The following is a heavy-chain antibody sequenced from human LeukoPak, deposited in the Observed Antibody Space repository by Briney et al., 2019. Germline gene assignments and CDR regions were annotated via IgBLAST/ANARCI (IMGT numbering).Heavy chain of an antibody. CDR2: ISGRGGSR. J-gene: IGHJ4*02. CDR1: GATCSSHA. V-gene: IGHV3-23*01. Sequence: GGSLRLSCVASGATCSSHAMSWVRQAPGQGLEWVSAISGRGGSRYYADSVKGRFTISRDNSQTTVYLQMNSLGADSTASYYCAKDKWELPFPYYFDYWGQGTLVTVSS. CDR3: AKDKWELPFPYYFDY. D-gene: IGHD1-26*01.